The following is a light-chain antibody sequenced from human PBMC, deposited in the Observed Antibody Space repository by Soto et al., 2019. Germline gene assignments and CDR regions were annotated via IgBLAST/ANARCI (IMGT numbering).Light chain of an antibody. Sequence: DIQMTQSPSSLSASVGDRITITCQASEDITNYLHWYQQKPGQAPKLLIYGASNLETGVPSRFSGSGSGTDFSFTISSLQAEDIATYYCQQYDYMPYTFGQGTKLEMK. CDR3: QQYDYMPYT. J-gene: IGKJ2*01. V-gene: IGKV1-33*01. CDR1: EDITNY. CDR2: GAS.